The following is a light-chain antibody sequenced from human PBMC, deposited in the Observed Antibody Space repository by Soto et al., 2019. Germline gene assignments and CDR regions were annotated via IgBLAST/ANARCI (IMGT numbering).Light chain of an antibody. CDR3: QQYSNLLWT. CDR2: GAS. J-gene: IGKJ1*01. V-gene: IGKV3-15*01. Sequence: VMAQSTTTMNVSAGERATLSCGAGQIVLSYLAWYQQKPGQAPRLLIYGASTRATGIPARFSGSGSGTEFTLTISSLQSEDFAVYYCQQYSNLLWTFGQVTNVDIK. CDR1: QIVLSY.